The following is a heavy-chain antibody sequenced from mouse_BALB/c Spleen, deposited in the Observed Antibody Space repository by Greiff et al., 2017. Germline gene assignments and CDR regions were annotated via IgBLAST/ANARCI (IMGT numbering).Heavy chain of an antibody. CDR3: ARLRDYDVFAY. Sequence: EVKLVESGGGLVQPGGSLKLSCAASGFTFSSYAMSWVRQSPEKRLEWVAEISSGGSYTYYPDTVTGRFTISRDNAKNTLYLEMSSLRSEDTAMYYCARLRDYDVFAYWGQGTLVTVSA. CDR1: GFTFSSYA. CDR2: ISSGGSYT. D-gene: IGHD2-4*01. V-gene: IGHV5-9-4*01. J-gene: IGHJ3*01.